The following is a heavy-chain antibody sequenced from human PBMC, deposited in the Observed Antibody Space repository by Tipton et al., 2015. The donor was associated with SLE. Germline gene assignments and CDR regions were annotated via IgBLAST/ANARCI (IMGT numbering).Heavy chain of an antibody. D-gene: IGHD1-1*01. CDR3: ARLQPEVGAFGI. Sequence: TLSLTCAVSGGSISSSNWWSWVRQHPGKGLEWIGYIYYSGSTNYNPSLKSRVTISVDTSKNQFSLKLSSVTAADTAVYYCARLQPEVGAFGIWGQGTMVTVSS. CDR1: GGSISSSNW. J-gene: IGHJ3*02. CDR2: IYYSGST. V-gene: IGHV4-4*02.